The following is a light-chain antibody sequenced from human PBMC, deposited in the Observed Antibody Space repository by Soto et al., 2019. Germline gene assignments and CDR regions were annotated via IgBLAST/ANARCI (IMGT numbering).Light chain of an antibody. J-gene: IGKJ4*01. V-gene: IGKV4-1*01. CDR2: CAS. Sequence: DIVMTQSPDSLAVSLGERATIKCKASQSVLYSSNNNNSLAWYQQKPGQPPKLLIDCASTRDSGVPHRFSGSGSGTDFTLTGSNLQAEDVAVSYFQHYYSLPLTFGGGTKVESK. CDR3: QHYYSLPLT. CDR1: QSVLYSSNNNNS.